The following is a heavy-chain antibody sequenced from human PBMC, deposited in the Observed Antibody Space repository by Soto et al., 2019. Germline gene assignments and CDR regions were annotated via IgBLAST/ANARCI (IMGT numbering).Heavy chain of an antibody. J-gene: IGHJ4*02. CDR1: GYTFSNYD. CDR2: VNPNDGDT. V-gene: IGHV1-8*01. Sequence: QVQLVQSGAELKKPGASVKVSCKASGYTFSNYDMNWVRQATGQGPEWIGWVNPNDGDTGYAQKFQGRVTLTTDISTATAYVEPTSLRSEEAAIFYCAKVSREGSAIDLAYWGQGTVITVSS. CDR3: AKVSREGSAIDLAY. D-gene: IGHD3-10*01.